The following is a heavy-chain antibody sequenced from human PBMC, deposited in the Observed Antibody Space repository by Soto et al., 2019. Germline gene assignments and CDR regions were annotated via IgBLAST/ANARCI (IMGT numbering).Heavy chain of an antibody. J-gene: IGHJ5*02. Sequence: SETLSLTCTVSGGSISSGGYYWSRIRQHPGKGVEWIGYIYYSGSTYYNPSLKSRVTISVDTSKNQFSLKLSSVTAADTAVYYCARDVGDCSGGSCYLRWFDPWGQGTLVTVSS. CDR1: GGSISSGGYY. D-gene: IGHD2-15*01. V-gene: IGHV4-31*03. CDR3: ARDVGDCSGGSCYLRWFDP. CDR2: IYYSGST.